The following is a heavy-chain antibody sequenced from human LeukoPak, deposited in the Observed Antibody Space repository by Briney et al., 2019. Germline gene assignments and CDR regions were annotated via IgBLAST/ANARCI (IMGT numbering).Heavy chain of an antibody. CDR2: INHGGST. Sequence: SETLSLTCAAYGGSLSAYYLTWIRQPPGKGLEWIGEINHGGSTNYNPSLKSRDTISVDTSKNQFSLKLSSVTAADTAVYYCARYLDYGGNSRVFQHWGQGTLVTVSS. CDR3: ARYLDYGGNSRVFQH. V-gene: IGHV4-34*01. D-gene: IGHD4-23*01. CDR1: GGSLSAYY. J-gene: IGHJ1*01.